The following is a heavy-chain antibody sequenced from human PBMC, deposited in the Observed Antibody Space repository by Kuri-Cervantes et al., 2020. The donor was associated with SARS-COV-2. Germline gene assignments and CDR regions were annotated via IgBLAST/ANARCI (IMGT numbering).Heavy chain of an antibody. CDR1: GFTFSSYA. J-gene: IGHJ4*02. V-gene: IGHV4-59*01. Sequence: ESLKISCAASGFTFSSYAMSWVRQAPGKGLEWIGYIYYSGSTNYNPSLKSRVTISVDTSKNQFSLKLSSVTAADTAVYYCARDTWCSGGSCYPFDYWGQGTLVTVSS. CDR2: IYYSGST. CDR3: ARDTWCSGGSCYPFDY. D-gene: IGHD2-15*01.